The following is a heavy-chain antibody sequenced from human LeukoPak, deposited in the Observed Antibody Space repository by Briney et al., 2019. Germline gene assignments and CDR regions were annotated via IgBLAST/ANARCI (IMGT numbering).Heavy chain of an antibody. CDR3: ATDTYMDTFNY. CDR2: IYHSGSI. Sequence: SETLSLTCTVSGYYISSGYYWAWIRQPPGKGLQWIGGIYHSGSIAYNPSLKSRVSFSVDTSKNQFSLKLSSVTAADTAVYYCATDTYMDTFNYWGQGTLVTVSS. CDR1: GYYISSGYY. D-gene: IGHD2/OR15-2a*01. J-gene: IGHJ4*02. V-gene: IGHV4-38-2*02.